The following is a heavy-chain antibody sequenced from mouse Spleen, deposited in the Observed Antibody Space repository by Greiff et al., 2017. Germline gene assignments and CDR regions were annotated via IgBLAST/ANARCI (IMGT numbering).Heavy chain of an antibody. CDR1: GYTFTSYW. V-gene: IGHV1-64*01. D-gene: IGHD2-13*01. CDR3: ANYGDYDYAMDY. CDR2: IHPNSGST. Sequence: QVQLQQPGAEPVKPGASVKLSCKASGYTFTSYWMHWVKQRPGQGLEWIGMIHPNSGSTNYNEKFKSKATLTVDKSSSTAYMQLSSLTSEDSAVYYCANYGDYDYAMDYWGQGTSVTVSS. J-gene: IGHJ4*01.